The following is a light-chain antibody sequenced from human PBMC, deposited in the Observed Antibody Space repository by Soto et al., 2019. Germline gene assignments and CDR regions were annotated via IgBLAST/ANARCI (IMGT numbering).Light chain of an antibody. J-gene: IGKJ1*01. CDR1: QSVSSN. CDR3: QQYNNWLSA. CDR2: GAS. V-gene: IGKV3-15*01. Sequence: EIVMTQSPATLSVSPGERATLSCRASQSVSSNLAWYQQKPGQAPRLLIYGASTRATGIPARFSGSGSGTEFTLTISSLQSEDFAVYYCQQYNNWLSAFGQGNKGDIK.